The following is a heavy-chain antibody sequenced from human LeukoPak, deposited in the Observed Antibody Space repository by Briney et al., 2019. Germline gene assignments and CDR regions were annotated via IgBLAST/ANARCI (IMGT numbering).Heavy chain of an antibody. D-gene: IGHD3-16*01. CDR2: IYPADSDT. J-gene: IGHJ4*02. CDR1: GYSFTSYW. V-gene: IGHV5-51*01. Sequence: HGESLKISCKGSGYSFTSYWIGWVRQMPGKGLEWMGIIYPADSDTRYSPSFQGHVTISADKSISTAYLQRTSLKASDSAIYYCARGGSHFEYWGQGTLVTVSS. CDR3: ARGGSHFEY.